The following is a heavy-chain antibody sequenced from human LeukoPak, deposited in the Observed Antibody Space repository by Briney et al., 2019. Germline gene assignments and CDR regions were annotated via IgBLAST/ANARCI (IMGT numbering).Heavy chain of an antibody. CDR2: INPRDSDT. J-gene: IGHJ4*02. Sequence: GESLKISCKGSGYTFINYWIAWVRQMPGKGLEWMGIINPRDSDTKYSPSFQGQVTISVDKPISTAYLQWSSLKASDTAMYYCARQSVDGRYTFDYWGQGTLVTVSS. V-gene: IGHV5-51*01. CDR3: ARQSVDGRYTFDY. D-gene: IGHD3-16*02. CDR1: GYTFINYW.